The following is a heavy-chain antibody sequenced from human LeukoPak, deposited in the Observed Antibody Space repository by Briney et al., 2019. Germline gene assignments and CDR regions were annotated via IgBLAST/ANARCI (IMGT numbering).Heavy chain of an antibody. Sequence: PSETLSLTCTVSGYSVSSGYYWGWIRQPPGKGLEWIGSIYHSGSTYYNPSLKSRVTISVDTSKNQFSLKLSSVTAADTAVYYCARGQEDVKVLWFGELSVSRRPGWFDPWGQGTLVTVSS. D-gene: IGHD3-10*01. CDR2: IYHSGST. V-gene: IGHV4-38-2*02. CDR1: GYSVSSGYY. CDR3: ARGQEDVKVLWFGELSVSRRPGWFDP. J-gene: IGHJ5*02.